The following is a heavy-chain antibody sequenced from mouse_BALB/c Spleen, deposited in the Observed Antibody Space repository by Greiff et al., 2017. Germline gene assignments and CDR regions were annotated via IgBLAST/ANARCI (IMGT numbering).Heavy chain of an antibody. CDR2: IWAGGST. V-gene: IGHV2-9*02. J-gene: IGHJ4*01. Sequence: VQLQQSGPGLVAPSQSLSITCTVSGFSLTSYGVHWVRQPPGKGLEWLGVIWAGGSTNYNSALMSRLSISKDNSKSQVFLKMNSLQTDDTAMYYCARAYYGTNYAMDYWGQGTSVTVSS. CDR1: GFSLTSYG. CDR3: ARAYYGTNYAMDY. D-gene: IGHD2-10*01.